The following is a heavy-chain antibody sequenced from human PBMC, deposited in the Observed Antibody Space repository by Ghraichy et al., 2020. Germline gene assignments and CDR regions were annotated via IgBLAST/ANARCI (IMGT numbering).Heavy chain of an antibody. J-gene: IGHJ4*02. CDR2: IRSKAYGGTT. V-gene: IGHV3-49*03. D-gene: IGHD3-3*01. CDR3: TRGAPYDFWSGYHYYFDY. Sequence: GGSLRLSCTASGFTFGDYAMSWFRQAPGKGLEWVGFIRSKAYGGTTEYAASVKGRFTISRDDSKSIAYLQMNSLKTEDTAVYYCTRGAPYDFWSGYHYYFDYWGQGTLVTVSS. CDR1: GFTFGDYA.